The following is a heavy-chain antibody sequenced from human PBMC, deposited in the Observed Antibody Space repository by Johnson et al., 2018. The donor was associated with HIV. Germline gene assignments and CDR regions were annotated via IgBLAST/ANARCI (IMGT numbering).Heavy chain of an antibody. CDR3: ASSYSGSDAFDI. CDR1: GLTLSRCD. D-gene: IGHD3-10*01. V-gene: IGHV3-30*02. CDR2: IRYDGSNK. Sequence: QVQLVESGGGLVQPGGSLRLSCAASGLTLSRCDMHWVRQAPGKGLEWVAFIRYDGSNKYYEDSVKGRFTISRDNSKNTLYLQMNSLRVEDTAVYYCASSYSGSDAFDIWGQGTMVTVSS. J-gene: IGHJ3*02.